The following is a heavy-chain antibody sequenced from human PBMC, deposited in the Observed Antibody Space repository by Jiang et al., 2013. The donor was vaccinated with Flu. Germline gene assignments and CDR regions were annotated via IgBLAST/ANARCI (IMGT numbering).Heavy chain of an antibody. CDR2: IWYDGSNK. Sequence: VQLLESGGGVVQPGRSLRLSCAASGFTFSSYGMHWVRQAPGKGLEWVAVIWYDGSNKYYADSVKGRFTISRDNSKNTLYLQMNSLRAEDTAVYYCARDGWADNAFDIWGQGTMVTVSS. D-gene: IGHD2-15*01. CDR3: ARDGWADNAFDI. J-gene: IGHJ3*02. V-gene: IGHV3-33*01. CDR1: GFTFSSYG.